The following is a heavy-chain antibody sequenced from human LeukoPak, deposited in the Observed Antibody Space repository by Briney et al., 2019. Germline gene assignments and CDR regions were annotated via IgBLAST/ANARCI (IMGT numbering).Heavy chain of an antibody. J-gene: IGHJ6*02. CDR1: GGSFSGYY. CDR2: INHSGST. CDR3: VRASAGRTYYYYGMDV. V-gene: IGHV4-34*01. D-gene: IGHD6-13*01. Sequence: PSETLSLTCAVYGGSFSGYYWSWIRQPPGKGLEWIGEINHSGSTNYNPSLESRLTILVDTSKNQFSLKLISVTAADTAVYYCVRASAGRTYYYYGMDVWGQGTTVTVSS.